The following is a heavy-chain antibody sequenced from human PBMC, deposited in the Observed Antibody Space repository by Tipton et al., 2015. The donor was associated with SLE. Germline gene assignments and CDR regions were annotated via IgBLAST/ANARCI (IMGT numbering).Heavy chain of an antibody. Sequence: GLVKPSETLSLTCTVSTGAIGIYYWSWIRQPPGKGLEWIGYIYYTGSTHYNPSLESRVTLSVDTSKNQFSLNLASVTAADTAIYYCARHSGSPYYFDFWGQGTLVTVPS. V-gene: IGHV4-59*08. J-gene: IGHJ4*02. CDR3: ARHSGSPYYFDF. CDR1: TGAIGIYY. D-gene: IGHD1-26*01. CDR2: IYYTGST.